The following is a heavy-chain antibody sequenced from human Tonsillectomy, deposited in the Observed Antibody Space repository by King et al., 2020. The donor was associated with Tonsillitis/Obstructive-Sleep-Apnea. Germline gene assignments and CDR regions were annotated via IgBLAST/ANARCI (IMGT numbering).Heavy chain of an antibody. CDR1: VGSFRGYY. V-gene: IGHV4-34*01. J-gene: IGHJ5*02. D-gene: IGHD2-8*02. CDR2: MNYSGST. Sequence: VQLQQGGAGLLKPSETLSLTCAVYVGSFRGYYLSWIRQPPGKGLEWIGVMNYSGSTNYHPSLNSRVPISIYTSKNRFALKLSSVTAADTAVYYCARGSDCTGGVCYTSSWFDPWGQGTLVTVSS. CDR3: ARGSDCTGGVCYTSSWFDP.